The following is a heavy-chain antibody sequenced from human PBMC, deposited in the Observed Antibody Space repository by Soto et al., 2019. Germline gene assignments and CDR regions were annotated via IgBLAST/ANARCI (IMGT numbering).Heavy chain of an antibody. V-gene: IGHV3-9*01. Sequence: GGSLRLSCAASGFTFDDYAMHWVRQAPGKGLEWVSGISWNSGSIGYADSVKGRFTISRDNAKNSLYLQMNSLRAEDTALYYCAKDSTYCSGGSCYSGISGAFDIWGQGTMVTISS. CDR3: AKDSTYCSGGSCYSGISGAFDI. D-gene: IGHD2-15*01. CDR2: ISWNSGSI. J-gene: IGHJ3*02. CDR1: GFTFDDYA.